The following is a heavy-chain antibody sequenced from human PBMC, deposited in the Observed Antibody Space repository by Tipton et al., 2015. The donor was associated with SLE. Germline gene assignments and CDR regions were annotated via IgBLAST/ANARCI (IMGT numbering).Heavy chain of an antibody. CDR2: TRNKVNSHTT. CDR3: VASAYDYRHFDY. CDR1: GFIFSDHY. J-gene: IGHJ4*02. D-gene: IGHD5-12*01. Sequence: GSLRLSCAASGFIFSDHYMDWVRQAPGKGLEWVGRTRNKVNSHTTEYAASVKGGFTISRDDSENSLYLQMNSLKTEDTAVYYCVASAYDYRHFDYWGQGILVTVSS. V-gene: IGHV3-72*01.